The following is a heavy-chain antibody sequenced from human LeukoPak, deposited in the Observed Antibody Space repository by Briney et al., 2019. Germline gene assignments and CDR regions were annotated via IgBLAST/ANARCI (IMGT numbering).Heavy chain of an antibody. V-gene: IGHV4-30-2*01. CDR3: ARSPEDGMDV. D-gene: IGHD1-26*01. CDR2: IYHSGST. Sequence: SETLFLTGAVSGGSXSCGGYSGSWIRQXXXKGLEWIGYIYHSGSTYYNPSLKSRVTISVDRSKNQFSLKLSSVTAADTAVYYCARSPEDGMDVWGQGTTVTVSS. J-gene: IGHJ6*02. CDR1: GGSXSCGGYS.